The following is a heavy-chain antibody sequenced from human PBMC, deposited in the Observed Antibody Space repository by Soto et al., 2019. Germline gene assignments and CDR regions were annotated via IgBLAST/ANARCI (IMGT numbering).Heavy chain of an antibody. J-gene: IGHJ4*02. CDR3: VRGQWLPRGEY. CDR1: GGSFSGFF. CDR2: INHSGST. Sequence: QVQLQQWGAGLLRPSETLSLTCGVSGGSFSGFFWTWIRQPPGRGLEWMGAINHSGSTNYKPALKSRVTLSMGMSEDQFPLRLTSVTAADTAVYYCVRGQWLPRGEYWGQGTLVTVSS. V-gene: IGHV4-34*01. D-gene: IGHD6-19*01.